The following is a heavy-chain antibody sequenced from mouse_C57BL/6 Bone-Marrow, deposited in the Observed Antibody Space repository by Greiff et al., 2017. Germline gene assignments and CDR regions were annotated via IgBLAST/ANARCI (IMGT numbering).Heavy chain of an antibody. CDR1: GFTFSSYG. J-gene: IGHJ3*01. CDR2: ISSGGSYT. CDR3: ARHLTTVVAPGFAY. Sequence: DVKLVESGGDLVKPGGSLKLSCAASGFTFSSYGMSWVRQTPDKRLEWVATISSGGSYTYYPDSVKGRFTISRDNAKNTLYLQMSSLKSEDTAMYYCARHLTTVVAPGFAYWGQGTLVTVSA. V-gene: IGHV5-6*02. D-gene: IGHD1-1*01.